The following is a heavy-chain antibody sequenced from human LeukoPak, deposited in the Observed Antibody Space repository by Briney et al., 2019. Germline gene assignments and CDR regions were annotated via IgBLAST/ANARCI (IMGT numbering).Heavy chain of an antibody. Sequence: SETLSLTCTVSGGSISSSSYYWGWIRQPPGKGLEWIGSIYYSGSTYYNPSLKSRVTISVDTSKNQFSLKLSSVTAADTAVYYCARPGIAARPGLDAFDIWGQGTMVTVSS. J-gene: IGHJ3*02. CDR2: IYYSGST. V-gene: IGHV4-39*07. CDR3: ARPGIAARPGLDAFDI. CDR1: GGSISSSSYY. D-gene: IGHD6-6*01.